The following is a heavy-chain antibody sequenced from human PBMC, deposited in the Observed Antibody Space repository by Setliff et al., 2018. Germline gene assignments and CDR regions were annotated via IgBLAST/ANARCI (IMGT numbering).Heavy chain of an antibody. D-gene: IGHD2-2*01. CDR3: AGGPPDFVVVPAAAKFDY. V-gene: IGHV1-18*01. CDR1: GYSFTNYG. Sequence: ASVKVSCKTSGYSFTNYGINWVRQAPGQGLEWMGWNSVYAREFQGRVTMIIDTPTSTAYMELRSLRSDDTAVYYCAGGPPDFVVVPAAAKFDYWGPGTLVTVSS. CDR2: NSV. J-gene: IGHJ4*02.